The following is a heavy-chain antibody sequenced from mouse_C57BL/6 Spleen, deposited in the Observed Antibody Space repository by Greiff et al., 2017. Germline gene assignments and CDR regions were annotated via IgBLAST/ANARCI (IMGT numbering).Heavy chain of an antibody. CDR3: EEWDYVAY. J-gene: IGHJ3*01. V-gene: IGHV1-74*01. CDR2: INPADSDT. D-gene: IGHD2-4*01. CDR1: GYTFTSYW. Sequence: VQLQQSGAELVKPGASVKLSCKASGYTFTSYWIHWVKQRPGQGLEWIGRINPADSDTNYNQKFKGKATLTVDKSSSTTYMQLSSLTSEDSAVYYCEEWDYVAYWGQGTLVTVSA.